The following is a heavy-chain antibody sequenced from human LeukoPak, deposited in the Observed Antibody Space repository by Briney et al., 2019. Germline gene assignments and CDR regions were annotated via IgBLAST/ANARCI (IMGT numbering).Heavy chain of an antibody. CDR3: ARAADVSSGYYFVVPGLVDAFDI. Sequence: SETLSLTCTVSGGSISSSSYYWGWIRQPPGKGLGWIGSIYYSGSTYYNPSLKSRVTISVDTSKNQFSLRLSSVTAADTAVYYCARAADVSSGYYFVVPGLVDAFDIWGQGTMVTVSS. V-gene: IGHV4-39*07. J-gene: IGHJ3*02. D-gene: IGHD3-22*01. CDR1: GGSISSSSYY. CDR2: IYYSGST.